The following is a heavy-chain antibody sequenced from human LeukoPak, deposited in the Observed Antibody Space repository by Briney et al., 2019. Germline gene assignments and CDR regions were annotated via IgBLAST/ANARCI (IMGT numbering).Heavy chain of an antibody. CDR3: ARDLLSATYDAFDI. D-gene: IGHD2-15*01. CDR2: IYHSGST. V-gene: IGHV4-30-2*01. J-gene: IGHJ3*02. CDR1: GGSISSGGYY. Sequence: SETLSLTCTVSGGSISSGGYYWSWIRQPPGKGLEWIGYIYHSGSTYYNPSLKSRVTISVDRPKNQFSLKLSSVTAADTAVYYCARDLLSATYDAFDIWGQGTMVTVSS.